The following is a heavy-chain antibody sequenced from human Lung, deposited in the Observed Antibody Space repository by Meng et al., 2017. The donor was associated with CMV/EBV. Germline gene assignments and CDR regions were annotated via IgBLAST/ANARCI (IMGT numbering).Heavy chain of an antibody. D-gene: IGHD3-3*01. CDR2: ISGSGGST. CDR1: GFTFSSYA. J-gene: IGHJ4*02. Sequence: GGPXRPXXAALGFTFSSYAMSWVRQAPGKGLEWVSAISGSGGSTYYADSVKGRFTISRDNSKNTLYLQMNSLRAEDTAVYYCAKDRPMYYDFWSGLDYWGQGTLVXVSS. V-gene: IGHV3-23*01. CDR3: AKDRPMYYDFWSGLDY.